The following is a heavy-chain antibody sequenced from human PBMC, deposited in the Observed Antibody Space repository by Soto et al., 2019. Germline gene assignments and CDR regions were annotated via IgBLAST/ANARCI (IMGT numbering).Heavy chain of an antibody. V-gene: IGHV1-69*01. CDR3: ARDQSPYNGAFPNVFDI. CDR2: IIPIFDTA. D-gene: IGHD1-26*01. J-gene: IGHJ3*02. CDR1: GGTFTHYA. Sequence: QVHLVQSGAEVKKPGSSVKVSCKASGGTFTHYAVSWVRQVPGQGLAWLGGIIPIFDTADYSQKFQDRVTITADESTTTAYMELSSLRSEDTAVYYCARDQSPYNGAFPNVFDIWGQGTVVTVSP.